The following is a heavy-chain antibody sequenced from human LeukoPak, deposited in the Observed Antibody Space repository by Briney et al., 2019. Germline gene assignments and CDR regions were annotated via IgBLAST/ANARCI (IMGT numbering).Heavy chain of an antibody. Sequence: PGGSLRLSCAASGFTFSNFAITWVRQAPGKGLEWVSVISTSGTYYAESVKGRFTISRDNSKNTLYLQMSSLRAEDTAVYYCAKNINHLEWGQGTLVTVSS. CDR1: GFTFSNFA. D-gene: IGHD1-14*01. CDR2: ISTSGT. J-gene: IGHJ4*02. V-gene: IGHV3-23*01. CDR3: AKNINHLE.